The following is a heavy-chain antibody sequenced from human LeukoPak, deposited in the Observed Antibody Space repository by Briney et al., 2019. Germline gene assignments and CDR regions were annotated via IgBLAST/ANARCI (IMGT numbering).Heavy chain of an antibody. CDR2: ISAYNGNT. V-gene: IGHV1-18*01. CDR1: GGTFSSYA. D-gene: IGHD1-26*01. CDR3: ARGATSDDFDY. Sequence: ASVKVSCKASGGTFSSYAISWVRQAPGQGLEWMGWISAYNGNTNYEQKLQGRVTMTTDTSTSTAYMELRSLRSDDTAVYYCARGATSDDFDYWGQGTLVTVSS. J-gene: IGHJ4*02.